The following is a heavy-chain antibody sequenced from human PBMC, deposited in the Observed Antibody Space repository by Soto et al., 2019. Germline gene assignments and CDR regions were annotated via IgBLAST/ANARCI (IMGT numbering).Heavy chain of an antibody. D-gene: IGHD3-10*01. CDR2: IYPGDSDT. Sequence: GESLKISWKGSGYSFAGYWIGWMRQMPGKGLDWMGVIYPGDSDTRYSPSFHGQVTISADKSISTAYLQWSSLKASDTAMYFCARLPGVRGVFDGFNVWGQGTMVTVSS. CDR3: ARLPGVRGVFDGFNV. V-gene: IGHV5-51*01. J-gene: IGHJ3*01. CDR1: GYSFAGYW.